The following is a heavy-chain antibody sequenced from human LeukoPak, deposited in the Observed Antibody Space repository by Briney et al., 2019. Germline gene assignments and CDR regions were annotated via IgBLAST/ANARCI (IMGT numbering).Heavy chain of an antibody. D-gene: IGHD3-3*01. CDR2: ISSNGGST. V-gene: IGHV3-64*01. Sequence: PGGSLRLSCAASGFTFSSYAMHWVRQAPGKGLEYVSAISSNGGSTYYANSVKGRFTISRDNSKNTLYLQMGSLRAEVMAVYYCARVSDFWSGYYFPSDYWVQGTLVTVSS. J-gene: IGHJ4*02. CDR1: GFTFSSYA. CDR3: ARVSDFWSGYYFPSDY.